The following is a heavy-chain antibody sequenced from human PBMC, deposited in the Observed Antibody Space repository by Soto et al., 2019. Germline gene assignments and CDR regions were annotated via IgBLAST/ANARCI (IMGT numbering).Heavy chain of an antibody. J-gene: IGHJ5*02. V-gene: IGHV4-34*01. CDR3: ASTEVGSSSWYGLEAGWFDL. CDR2: INHSGST. D-gene: IGHD6-13*01. Sequence: SETLSLTCAVYGGSFSGYYWSWIRQPPGKGLEWIGEINHSGSTNYNPSLKSRVTISVDTSKNQFSLKLRSVTAADTAVYYCASTEVGSSSWYGLEAGWFDLWGQGTLVTVSS. CDR1: GGSFSGYY.